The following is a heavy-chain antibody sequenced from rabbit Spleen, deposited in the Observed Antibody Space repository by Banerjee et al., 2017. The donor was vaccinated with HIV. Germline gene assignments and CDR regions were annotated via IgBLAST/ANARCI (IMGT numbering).Heavy chain of an antibody. J-gene: IGHJ2*01. D-gene: IGHD1-1*01. Sequence: QSLEESGGGLVKPGASLTLTCKASGFSFNSGYDMCWVRQAPGKGLEWIACIYTDNSKTYYANWAKGRFTVSKTSSPSVTLKMTSLTAADTATYFCARNYVNAFDPWGPGTLVTVS. V-gene: IGHV1S40*01. CDR2: IYTDNSKT. CDR1: GFSFNSGYD. CDR3: ARNYVNAFDP.